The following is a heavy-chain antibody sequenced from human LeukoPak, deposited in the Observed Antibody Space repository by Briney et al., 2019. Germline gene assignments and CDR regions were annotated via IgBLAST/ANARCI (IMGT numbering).Heavy chain of an antibody. J-gene: IGHJ4*02. CDR1: GGSISSGGYY. CDR3: ARDTIIPAANSGIAAVGGY. D-gene: IGHD6-13*01. Sequence: SETLSLTCTVSGGSISSGGYYWSWIQQPPGKGLEWIGYIYHSGSTYYNPSLKSRVTISVDRSKNQFSLKLSSVTAADTAVYYCARDTIIPAANSGIAAVGGYWGQGTLVTVSS. V-gene: IGHV4-30-2*01. CDR2: IYHSGST.